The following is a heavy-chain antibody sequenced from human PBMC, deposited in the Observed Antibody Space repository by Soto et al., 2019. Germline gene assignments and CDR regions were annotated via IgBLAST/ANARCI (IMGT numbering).Heavy chain of an antibody. Sequence: GGSLRLSCAASGFTFSSYGMHWVRQAPGKGLEWVAVISYDGSNKYYADSVKGRFTISRDNSKNTLYLQMNSLRAEDTAVYYCANSLIRGKSPVHWGQGTLVTVSS. CDR2: ISYDGSNK. V-gene: IGHV3-30*18. D-gene: IGHD2-21*01. CDR1: GFTFSSYG. J-gene: IGHJ4*02. CDR3: ANSLIRGKSPVH.